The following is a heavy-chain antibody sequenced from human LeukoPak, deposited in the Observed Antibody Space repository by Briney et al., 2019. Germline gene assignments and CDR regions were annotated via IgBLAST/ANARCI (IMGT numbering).Heavy chain of an antibody. Sequence: PGGSLRLSCAGSGFTFSDYYMTWVRQAPGKGLEWVSYISSSSNTVYYADSVKGRLTVSRDNGNNSLYLQMTHLRAKDTAVYYCARRAMGATSFDYWGQGTLVTVSS. V-gene: IGHV3-11*04. CDR1: GFTFSDYY. J-gene: IGHJ4*02. CDR2: ISSSSNTV. D-gene: IGHD1-26*01. CDR3: ARRAMGATSFDY.